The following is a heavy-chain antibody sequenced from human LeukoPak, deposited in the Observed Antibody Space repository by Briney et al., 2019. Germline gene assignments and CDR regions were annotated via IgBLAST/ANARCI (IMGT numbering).Heavy chain of an antibody. CDR3: ATAARGRFS. CDR2: ISSSGGTT. Sequence: PGGSLRLSCAASGFTFSSYAMNWVRQAPGKGLEWVSVISSSGGTTYYSDSVKGRFIISRDNSKNTLYLQMNSLRAEDTAVYYCATAARGRFSWGQGTLVTVSS. D-gene: IGHD2-15*01. V-gene: IGHV3-23*01. J-gene: IGHJ5*02. CDR1: GFTFSSYA.